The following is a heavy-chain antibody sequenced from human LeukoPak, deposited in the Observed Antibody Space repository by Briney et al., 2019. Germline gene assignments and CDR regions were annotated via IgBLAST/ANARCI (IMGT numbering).Heavy chain of an antibody. CDR1: GYTFTTYG. J-gene: IGHJ4*02. D-gene: IGHD2-8*02. Sequence: ASVKVSCKASGYTFTTYGINWVRQAPGQGLEWMGWISTYNGNTNYAQKLQGRVTMTTDTSTSTAYMELRRLRSDDTAVFYCARGYSWPANFDYWGQGTLVTVAS. CDR2: ISTYNGNT. V-gene: IGHV1-18*01. CDR3: ARGYSWPANFDY.